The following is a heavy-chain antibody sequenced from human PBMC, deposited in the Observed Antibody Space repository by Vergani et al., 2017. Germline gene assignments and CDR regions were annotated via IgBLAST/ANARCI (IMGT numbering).Heavy chain of an antibody. CDR2: IIPIFGTA. V-gene: IGHV1-69*18. Sequence: QVQLVQSGAEVKKPGSSVKVSCKASGGTFSSYAISWVRQAPGQGLEWMGRIIPIFGTANYAQKFQGRVTITADESTSTAYMELSSLRSEDTAVYYCAGRAGDILTGYYPDAFDIWGQGTMVTVSS. CDR3: AGRAGDILTGYYPDAFDI. J-gene: IGHJ3*02. D-gene: IGHD3-9*01. CDR1: GGTFSSYA.